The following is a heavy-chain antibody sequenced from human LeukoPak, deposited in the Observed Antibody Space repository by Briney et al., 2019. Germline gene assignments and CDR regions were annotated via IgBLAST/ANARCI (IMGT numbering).Heavy chain of an antibody. CDR1: GGSISSSSYY. J-gene: IGHJ4*02. D-gene: IGHD6-13*01. CDR3: ASRLSELTGIEGIAAAGTVY. V-gene: IGHV4-39*01. CDR2: IYYSGST. Sequence: PSETLSLTCTVSGGSISSSSYYWGWIRQPPGKGLEWIGSIYYSGSTYYNPSLKSRVTISVDTSKNQFSLKLSSVTAADTAVYYCASRLSELTGIEGIAAAGTVYWGQGTLVTVSS.